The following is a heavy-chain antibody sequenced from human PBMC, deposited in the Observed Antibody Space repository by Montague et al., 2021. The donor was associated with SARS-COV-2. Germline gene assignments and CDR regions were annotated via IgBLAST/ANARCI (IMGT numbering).Heavy chain of an antibody. CDR2: ISSSSGSI. CDR3: AREVAGCHGDCNDY. J-gene: IGHJ4*02. Sequence: SLSLSLSASGFAFSSYEMNWVRQAPGKGLEWIAYISSSSGSIQYADFMMGRFTISRDNARNSLYLQMNSLRAEDTAVYYCAREVAGCHGDCNDYWGQGTLVTVSS. D-gene: IGHD2-21*02. V-gene: IGHV3-48*03. CDR1: GFAFSSYE.